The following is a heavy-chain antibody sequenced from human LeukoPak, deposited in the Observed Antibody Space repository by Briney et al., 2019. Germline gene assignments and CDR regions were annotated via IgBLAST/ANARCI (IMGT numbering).Heavy chain of an antibody. Sequence: SETLSLTCTVSGGSINSYYWSWIRQPPGKGLEWIGYIYYSGSTNYNPSLKSRVTISVDTSKNQFSLKVSSVTAADTAVYYCARQYSRSASFDIWGQGTMVTVSS. D-gene: IGHD6-6*01. V-gene: IGHV4-59*01. CDR1: GGSINSYY. CDR3: ARQYSRSASFDI. CDR2: IYYSGST. J-gene: IGHJ3*02.